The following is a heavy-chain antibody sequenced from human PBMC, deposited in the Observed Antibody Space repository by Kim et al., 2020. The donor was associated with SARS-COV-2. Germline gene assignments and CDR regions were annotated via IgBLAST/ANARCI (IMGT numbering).Heavy chain of an antibody. CDR1: GGSFSGYY. Sequence: SETLSLTCAVYGGSFSGYYWSRIRQPPGKGLEWIGEINHSGSTNYNPSLKSRVTISVDTSKNQFSLKLSSVTAADTAVYYCARGRGSGTLNWFDPWGQGTLVTVSS. D-gene: IGHD3-10*01. CDR3: ARGRGSGTLNWFDP. J-gene: IGHJ5*02. V-gene: IGHV4-34*01. CDR2: INHSGST.